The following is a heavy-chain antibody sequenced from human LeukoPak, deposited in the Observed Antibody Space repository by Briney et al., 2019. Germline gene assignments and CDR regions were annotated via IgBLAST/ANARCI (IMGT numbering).Heavy chain of an antibody. D-gene: IGHD6-19*01. J-gene: IGHJ3*02. CDR2: IWYDGSNK. CDR1: GFTFSSYG. Sequence: PGGSLRRSCAASGFTFSSYGMHWVRQAPGKGLEWVAVIWYDGSNKYYADSVKGRFTISRDNSKNTLYLQMNSLRAEDTAVYYCARGMGYSGGWFDIWGQGTMVTVSS. CDR3: ARGMGYSGGWFDI. V-gene: IGHV3-33*01.